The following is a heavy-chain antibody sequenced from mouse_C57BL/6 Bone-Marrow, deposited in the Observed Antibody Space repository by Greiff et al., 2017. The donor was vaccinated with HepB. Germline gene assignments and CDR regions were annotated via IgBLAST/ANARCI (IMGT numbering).Heavy chain of an antibody. CDR2: ISYSGST. CDR3: ARSFYYYGSSPSWFAY. Sequence: VQLQESGPGMVKPSQSLSLTCTVTGYSITSGYDWHWIRHFPGNKLEWMGYISYSGSTNYNPSLKSRISITHDTSKNHFFLKLNSVTTEDTATYYCARSFYYYGSSPSWFAYWGQGTLVTVSA. V-gene: IGHV3-1*01. CDR1: GYSITSGYD. J-gene: IGHJ3*01. D-gene: IGHD1-1*01.